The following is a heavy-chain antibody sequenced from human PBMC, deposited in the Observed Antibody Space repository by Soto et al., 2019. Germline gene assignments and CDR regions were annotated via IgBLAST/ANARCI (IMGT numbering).Heavy chain of an antibody. V-gene: IGHV3-7*01. Sequence: GGSLRLSCAASGLTFSSFWMSWVRQAPGKGLEWVANIKQDGSEKYYVDSVKGRFTISRDGSKNTLYLQLNSLRAEDTAVYYCARDWWASMTLDFFDYWGQGTSVTGSS. CDR3: ARDWWASMTLDFFDY. J-gene: IGHJ4*02. CDR2: IKQDGSEK. CDR1: GLTFSSFW. D-gene: IGHD2-15*01.